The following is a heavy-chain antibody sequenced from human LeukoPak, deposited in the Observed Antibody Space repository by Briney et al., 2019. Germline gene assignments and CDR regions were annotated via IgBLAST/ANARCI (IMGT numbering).Heavy chain of an antibody. CDR3: ARERRRDGYNYKDY. V-gene: IGHV3-30*04. Sequence: LTLCCSDAKFNLRGYGLNWVRPGPGPWLERKEDISYDGSYQADADSVKGRFTVFRDSYKNTLYLQLNSLRPEDTGLYYCARERRRDGYNYKDYWGQGTQVSVSS. D-gene: IGHD5-24*01. CDR1: KFNLRGYG. CDR2: ISYDGSYQ. J-gene: IGHJ4*02.